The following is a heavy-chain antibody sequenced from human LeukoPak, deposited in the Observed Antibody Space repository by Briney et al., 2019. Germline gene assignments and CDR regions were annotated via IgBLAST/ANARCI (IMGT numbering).Heavy chain of an antibody. Sequence: SETLSLTCTVSGGSISSGSYYWSWIRQPAGKGLEWIGRIYTSGSTNYNPSLKSRVTISVDTSKNQFPLKLSSVTAADTAVYYCARAQCCPGTPDYWGQGTLVTVSS. CDR2: IYTSGST. J-gene: IGHJ4*02. CDR1: GGSISSGSYY. CDR3: ARAQCCPGTPDY. V-gene: IGHV4-61*02. D-gene: IGHD2-15*01.